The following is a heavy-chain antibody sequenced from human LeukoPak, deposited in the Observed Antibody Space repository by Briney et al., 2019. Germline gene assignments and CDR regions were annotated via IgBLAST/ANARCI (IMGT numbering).Heavy chain of an antibody. Sequence: PGGSLRLSCAASGFTVSSNYMSWVRQAPGKGLEWVSVIYSGGSTYYADSVKGRFTISRDNSMNTLYLQMNSLRAEDTAVYYCARDRIFGVVKYYYYYGMDVWGQGTTVTVSS. CDR1: GFTVSSNY. D-gene: IGHD3-3*02. J-gene: IGHJ6*02. CDR2: IYSGGST. V-gene: IGHV3-53*01. CDR3: ARDRIFGVVKYYYYYGMDV.